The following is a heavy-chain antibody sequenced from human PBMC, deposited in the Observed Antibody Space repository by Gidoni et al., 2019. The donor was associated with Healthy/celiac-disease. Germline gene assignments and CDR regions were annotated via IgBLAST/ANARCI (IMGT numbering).Heavy chain of an antibody. CDR2: IIPIFGTS. V-gene: IGHV1-69*01. D-gene: IGHD6-13*01. CDR1: GGTFSSYA. J-gene: IGHJ6*02. CDR3: ARDLDMFVYSSSWDYYYYGMDV. Sequence: QVQLVQSGAEVKKPGSSVKVSCKASGGTFSSYAISWVRQAPGQGLEWMGGIIPIFGTSNYAQKFQGRVTITADESTSTAYMELSSLRSEDTAVYYCARDLDMFVYSSSWDYYYYGMDVWGQGTTVTVSS.